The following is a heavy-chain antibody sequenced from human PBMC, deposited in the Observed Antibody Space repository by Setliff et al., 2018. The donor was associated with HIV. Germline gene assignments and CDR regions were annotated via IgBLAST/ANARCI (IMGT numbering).Heavy chain of an antibody. Sequence: SVKVSCKASGYTFTSYGISWVRQAPGQGLEWMGWISAYNGNTNYAQKLQGRVTMTTDTSTSTAYMELRSLRSDDTAVYYCARDVAGVLGTYYYGMDVWGQGTTVTVSS. CDR3: ARDVAGVLGTYYYGMDV. D-gene: IGHD7-27*01. CDR1: GYTFTSYG. CDR2: ISAYNGNT. J-gene: IGHJ6*02. V-gene: IGHV1-18*01.